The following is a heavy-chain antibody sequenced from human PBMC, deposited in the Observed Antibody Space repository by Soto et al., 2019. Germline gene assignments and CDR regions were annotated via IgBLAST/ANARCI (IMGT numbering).Heavy chain of an antibody. D-gene: IGHD3-3*01. Sequence: QVQLVESGGGVVQPGRSLRLSCAASGFTFSSYGMHWVRQAPGKGLEWVAVIWYDGSNKYYADSVKGRFTISRDNSKNTLNLQMNSLRAEDTAVYYCARGFRFLEWLSGSVNYYYGMDVWGQGTTVTVSS. V-gene: IGHV3-33*01. CDR1: GFTFSSYG. CDR2: IWYDGSNK. CDR3: ARGFRFLEWLSGSVNYYYGMDV. J-gene: IGHJ6*02.